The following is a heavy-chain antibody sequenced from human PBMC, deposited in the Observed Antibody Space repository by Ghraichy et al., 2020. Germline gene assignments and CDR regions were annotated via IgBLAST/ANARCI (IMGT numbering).Heavy chain of an antibody. D-gene: IGHD3-10*01. CDR3: ATWDYYGSGELDP. V-gene: IGHV3-7*01. Sequence: GGSLRLSCVVSGFTFSSYWMSWVRQAPGKGLEWVANIKEDGSEKYYVDSVKGRFTLSRDNAKKSLYLQMNSLRVEDTAVYYCATWDYYGSGELDPWGQGTLVTVSS. CDR1: GFTFSSYW. CDR2: IKEDGSEK. J-gene: IGHJ5*02.